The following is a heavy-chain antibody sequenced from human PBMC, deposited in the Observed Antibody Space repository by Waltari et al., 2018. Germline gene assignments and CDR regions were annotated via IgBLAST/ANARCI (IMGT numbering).Heavy chain of an antibody. CDR3: ARLQQLVYFDY. J-gene: IGHJ4*02. V-gene: IGHV4-38-2*01. D-gene: IGHD6-13*01. CDR1: GYSISSGYY. Sequence: QVQLQESGPGLVKPSETLSLTCAVSGYSISSGYYWAWIRQPPGKGLEWIGSIYHSGSTYYNPSLKSRVTISVDTSKNQFSLKLSSVTAADTAVYYCARLQQLVYFDYWGQGTLVTVSS. CDR2: IYHSGST.